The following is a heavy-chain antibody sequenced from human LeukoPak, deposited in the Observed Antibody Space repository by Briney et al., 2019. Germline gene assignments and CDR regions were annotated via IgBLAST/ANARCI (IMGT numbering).Heavy chain of an antibody. CDR1: GYTFTGYY. J-gene: IGHJ4*02. D-gene: IGHD3-22*01. CDR3: ARDYTYYDSSGYLSY. CDR2: INPNSGGT. Sequence: ASVKVSCKASGYTFTGYYMHWVRQAPGQGLEWMGWINPNSGGTNYAQKFQGRVTMTRDTSISTAYMELSRLRSVDTAVYYCARDYTYYDSSGYLSYWGQGTLVTVSS. V-gene: IGHV1-2*02.